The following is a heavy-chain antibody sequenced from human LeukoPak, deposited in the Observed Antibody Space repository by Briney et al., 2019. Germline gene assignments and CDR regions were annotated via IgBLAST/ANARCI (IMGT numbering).Heavy chain of an antibody. CDR2: ISLSSSSI. D-gene: IGHD6-19*01. CDR1: GFTFSHYG. J-gene: IGHJ6*03. Sequence: PGGSLRLSCAASGFTFSHYGMHWVRQGPGKGLEWVSYISLSSSSIYYADSLKGRFTISRDNAKNSLYLQMNSLRAEDTAVYYCARVRVAVAGTVYYYMDVWGKGTTVTVSS. CDR3: ARVRVAVAGTVYYYMDV. V-gene: IGHV3-48*01.